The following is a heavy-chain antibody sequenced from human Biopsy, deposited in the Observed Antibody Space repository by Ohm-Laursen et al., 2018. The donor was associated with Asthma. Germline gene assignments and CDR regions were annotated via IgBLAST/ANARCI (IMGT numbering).Heavy chain of an antibody. D-gene: IGHD3-9*01. CDR2: ISYDGSTK. CDR3: AKAERYFDWYWFDP. V-gene: IGHV3-30*18. J-gene: IGHJ5*02. Sequence: SLRLSCAALGFSFSEFVMHWVRQAPGKGLEWVAVISYDGSTKYYADSVKGRFTISRDNSKNTLYLQMNSLRAEDTAAYYCAKAERYFDWYWFDPWGQGTLVTVSS. CDR1: GFSFSEFV.